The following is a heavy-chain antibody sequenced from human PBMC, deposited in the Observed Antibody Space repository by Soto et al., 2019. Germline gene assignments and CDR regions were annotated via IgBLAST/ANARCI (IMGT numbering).Heavy chain of an antibody. V-gene: IGHV4-4*02. CDR2: IYHSGST. D-gene: IGHD3-10*02. J-gene: IGHJ6*02. CDR3: ASVRGGYYYAMDV. CDR1: GGSIRSSNW. Sequence: QVQLQESGPGLVKPSGTLSLTCAVSGGSIRSSNWWSWVRQPPGKGLEWIGEIYHSGSTNYNPSLKSRVTISVDKSKNQFSLKLSSVTAADTAGYYCASVRGGYYYAMDVWGQGTTVTVSS.